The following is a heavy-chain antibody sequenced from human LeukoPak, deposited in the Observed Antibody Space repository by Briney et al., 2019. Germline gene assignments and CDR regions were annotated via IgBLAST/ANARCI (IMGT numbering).Heavy chain of an antibody. CDR3: ARVLRLERPYYYYYMDV. V-gene: IGHV1-69*13. Sequence: SVKVSCKAPGGTFSSYAISWVRQAPGQGLEWMGGIIPIFGTANYAQKFQGRVTITADESTSTAYMELSSLRSEDTAVYYCARVLRLERPYYYYYMDVWGKGTTVTISS. CDR2: IIPIFGTA. J-gene: IGHJ6*03. CDR1: GGTFSSYA. D-gene: IGHD1-1*01.